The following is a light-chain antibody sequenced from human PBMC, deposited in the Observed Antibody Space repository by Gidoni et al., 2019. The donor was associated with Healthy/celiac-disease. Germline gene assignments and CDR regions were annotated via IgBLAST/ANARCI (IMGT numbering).Light chain of an antibody. CDR1: QRVSSY. CDR2: DAS. V-gene: IGKV3-11*01. J-gene: IGKJ5*01. Sequence: EIVFTQSPATLSLSPGERATLSCRASQRVSSYLAWYQQKPGQAPRLLIYDASNRATGIPARFSGSGSGTDFTLTISSLEPEDFAVYYCQQRSNWPPVSITFGQGTRLEIK. CDR3: QQRSNWPPVSIT.